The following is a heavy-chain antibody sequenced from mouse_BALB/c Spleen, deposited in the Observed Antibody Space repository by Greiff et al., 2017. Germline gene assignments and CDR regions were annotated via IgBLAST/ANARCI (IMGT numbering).Heavy chain of an antibody. D-gene: IGHD1-1*01. J-gene: IGHJ4*01. CDR2: INPYNDGT. CDR3: ARYYGSSHYAMDY. V-gene: IGHV1-14*01. Sequence: EVQLQESGPELVKPGASVKMSCKASGYTFTSYVMHWVKQKPGQGLEWIGYINPYNDGTKYNEKFKGKATLTSDKSSSTAYMELSSLTSEDSAVYYCARYYGSSHYAMDYWGQGTSVTVSS. CDR1: GYTFTSYV.